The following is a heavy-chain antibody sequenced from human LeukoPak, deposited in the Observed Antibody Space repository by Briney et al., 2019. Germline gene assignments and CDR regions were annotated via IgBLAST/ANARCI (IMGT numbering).Heavy chain of an antibody. Sequence: SETLSLTCAVYGGSFSGYYWSWLRQPPGKGLEWIGEIYHSGSTNDNPSLKNRVTISVDTSKNQFSLKLSSVTAADTAVYYCASPRNYYDSRHSIFYWGQGTLVTVSS. CDR2: IYHSGST. V-gene: IGHV4-34*01. D-gene: IGHD3-22*01. CDR1: GGSFSGYY. J-gene: IGHJ4*02. CDR3: ASPRNYYDSRHSIFY.